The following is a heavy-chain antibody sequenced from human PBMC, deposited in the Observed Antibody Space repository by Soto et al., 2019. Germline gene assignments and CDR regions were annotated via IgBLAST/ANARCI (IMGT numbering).Heavy chain of an antibody. D-gene: IGHD1-1*01. CDR2: ISYDGGNR. Sequence: QVQLVESGGGVVQPGRSLRLSCAASGFTFSSHGMHWVRQAPGKGLEWVTFISYDGGNRYYEDSVKGRFTISRDNSKNPLYLQMNSLTPDDTAVYYGAKDHERMSTRHYFDSWGQGALVTVSS. CDR1: GFTFSSHG. V-gene: IGHV3-30*18. J-gene: IGHJ4*02. CDR3: AKDHERMSTRHYFDS.